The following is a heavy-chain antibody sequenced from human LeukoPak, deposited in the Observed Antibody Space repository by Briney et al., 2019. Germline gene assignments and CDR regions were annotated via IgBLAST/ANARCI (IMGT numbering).Heavy chain of an antibody. CDR3: AKDRGGIAAADDAFDI. Sequence: GGSLRLSCAVSGFTFSNYAVHWVRQAPGKGLEWVAILSYDGGNKYYADSVKGRFTISRDNSKNTLYLQMNSLRAEDTAVYYCAKDRGGIAAADDAFDIWGQGTMVTVSS. V-gene: IGHV3-30*04. CDR1: GFTFSNYA. CDR2: LSYDGGNK. D-gene: IGHD6-13*01. J-gene: IGHJ3*02.